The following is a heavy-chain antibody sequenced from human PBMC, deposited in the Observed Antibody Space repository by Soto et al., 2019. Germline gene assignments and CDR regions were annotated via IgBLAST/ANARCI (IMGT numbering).Heavy chain of an antibody. CDR2: IGTAGDT. V-gene: IGHV3-13*01. J-gene: IGHJ4*02. CDR1: GFTFSSYD. Sequence: GGSLRLSCAASGFTFSSYDMHWVRQATGKGLEWVSAIGTAGDTYYPGSGKGRFTISRENAKNSLYLQMNSLRAEDTAVYYCARAENCGGDCYLDYWGQGTLVTVSS. D-gene: IGHD2-21*02. CDR3: ARAENCGGDCYLDY.